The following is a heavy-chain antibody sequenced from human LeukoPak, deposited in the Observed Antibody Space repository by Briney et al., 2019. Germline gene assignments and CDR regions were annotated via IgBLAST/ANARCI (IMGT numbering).Heavy chain of an antibody. J-gene: IGHJ6*02. CDR3: VREGLLWFIHYYYYYGMDV. CDR1: GGSISSYY. D-gene: IGHD3-10*01. CDR2: IYYSGST. Sequence: PSETLSLTCTVSGGSISSYYWSWIRQPPGKGLEWIGYIYYSGSTNYNPSLKSRVTISVDTSKNQFSLKLSSVTAADTAVYYCVREGLLWFIHYYYYYGMDVWGQGTTVTVSS. V-gene: IGHV4-59*12.